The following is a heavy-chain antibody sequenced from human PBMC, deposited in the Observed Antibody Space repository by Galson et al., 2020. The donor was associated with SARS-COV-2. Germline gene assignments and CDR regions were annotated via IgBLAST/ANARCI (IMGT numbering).Heavy chain of an antibody. Sequence: TGGSLRLSCAASGFTFSSYAMSWVRQAPGKGLEWVSAISGSGGSTYYADSVKGRFTISRDNSKNTLYLQMNSLRAEDTAVYYCAKLVSIAARRNDAFDIWGQGTMVTVSS. D-gene: IGHD6-6*01. V-gene: IGHV3-23*01. CDR2: ISGSGGST. CDR1: GFTFSSYA. CDR3: AKLVSIAARRNDAFDI. J-gene: IGHJ3*02.